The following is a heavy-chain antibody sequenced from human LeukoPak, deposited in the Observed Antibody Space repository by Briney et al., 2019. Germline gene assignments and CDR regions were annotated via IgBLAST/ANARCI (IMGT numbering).Heavy chain of an antibody. D-gene: IGHD5-12*01. CDR1: GFTFSIYG. J-gene: IGHJ6*03. CDR2: ISGSGSVT. V-gene: IGHV3-23*01. CDR3: AKEGEYSGSDLGYYYYYTDV. Sequence: GGSLRLSCAASGFTFSIYGMSWVRQAPGKGLEWVSIISGSGSVTYYADSVKGRFTISRDNSKNTLYLQMNSLRAEDTAVYYCAKEGEYSGSDLGYYYYYTDVWGKGTTVTISS.